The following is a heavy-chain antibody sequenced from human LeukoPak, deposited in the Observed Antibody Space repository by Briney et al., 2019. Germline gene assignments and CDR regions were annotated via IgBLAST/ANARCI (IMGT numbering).Heavy chain of an antibody. D-gene: IGHD5-12*01. Sequence: GGSLRLSCAASGFTFSNYGMHWVRRAPGKGLEWVTFIRYDGSNKYYADSVKGRFTISRDNSKNTLYLQMKSLRAEDTAVYYCAKGGGYEAQYYYYYLDVWGKGTTVTISS. J-gene: IGHJ6*03. CDR1: GFTFSNYG. V-gene: IGHV3-30*02. CDR2: IRYDGSNK. CDR3: AKGGGYEAQYYYYYLDV.